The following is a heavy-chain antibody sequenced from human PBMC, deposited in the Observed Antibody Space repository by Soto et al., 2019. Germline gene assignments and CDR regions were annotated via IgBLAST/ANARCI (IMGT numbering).Heavy chain of an antibody. Sequence: EVQLLESGGGLVQPGGSLRLSCAASGFSFSSYSMNWVRQAPGKGLEWVSTVSGSGDDTFYADSMKGRFTISRDNFNNVLYLQMNTLRAEDTAVYFCVKRDSGSGRSPPLFGRWGQGTLVTVSS. CDR2: VSGSGDDT. D-gene: IGHD3-10*01. CDR1: GFSFSSYS. CDR3: VKRDSGSGRSPPLFGR. J-gene: IGHJ4*02. V-gene: IGHV3-23*01.